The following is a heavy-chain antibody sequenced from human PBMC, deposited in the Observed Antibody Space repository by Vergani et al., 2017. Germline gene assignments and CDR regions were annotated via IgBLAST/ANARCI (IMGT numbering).Heavy chain of an antibody. CDR3: ARDPDYYGSGRSLSGAFDI. CDR1: GFTFSSYG. CDR2: IWYDGSNK. Sequence: QVQLVESGGGVVQPGRSLRLSCAASGFTFSSYGMHWVRQAPGKGLEWVAVIWYDGSNKYYADSVKGRFTISRDNSKNTLYLQMNSLRAEDTAVYYCARDPDYYGSGRSLSGAFDIWGQGTMVTVSS. D-gene: IGHD3-10*01. V-gene: IGHV3-33*01. J-gene: IGHJ3*02.